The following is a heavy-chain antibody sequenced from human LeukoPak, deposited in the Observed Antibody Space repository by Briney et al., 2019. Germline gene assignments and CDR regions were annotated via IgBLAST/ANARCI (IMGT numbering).Heavy chain of an antibody. CDR2: IIPILGIA. CDR3: ARYSSGWGRGPRRAEYFQH. V-gene: IGHV1-69*04. CDR1: GGTFSSYA. D-gene: IGHD6-19*01. J-gene: IGHJ1*01. Sequence: GASVKVSCKASGGTFSSYAISWVRQAPGQGLEWMGRIIPILGIANYAQKFQGRVTITADKSTSTAYMELSSLRSEDTAVYYCARYSSGWGRGPRRAEYFQHWGQGTLVTVSS.